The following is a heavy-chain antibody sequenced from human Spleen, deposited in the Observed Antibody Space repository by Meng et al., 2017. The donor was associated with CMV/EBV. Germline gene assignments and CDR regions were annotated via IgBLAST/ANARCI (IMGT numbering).Heavy chain of an antibody. V-gene: IGHV3-23*01. Sequence: GESLKISCAASGFTFDDYAMHWVRQVPGKGLEWVSVISGSGDTANYADSVKGRFTIARDNSKNALYLQMNSLRAEDTAVYYCANSMIVGVTMWFEYWGQGTLVTVSS. CDR2: ISGSGDTA. CDR1: GFTFDDYA. J-gene: IGHJ5*01. CDR3: ANSMIVGVTMWFEY. D-gene: IGHD1-26*01.